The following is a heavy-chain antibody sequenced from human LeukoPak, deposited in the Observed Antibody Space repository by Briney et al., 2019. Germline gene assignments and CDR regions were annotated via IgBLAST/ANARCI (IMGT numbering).Heavy chain of an antibody. J-gene: IGHJ3*01. CDR1: GDTFSSYA. D-gene: IGHD3-22*01. V-gene: IGHV1-69*01. Sequence: GSSVKVSCKASGDTFSSYAISWLRQAPGQGLEWMGGIIPILGTTNYAQKFQGRVTITADESTSTLYMELRSLRSEDTAIYYCARDDYYDSSAYRENPSDVWGQGTMVTVSS. CDR2: IIPILGTT. CDR3: ARDDYYDSSAYRENPSDV.